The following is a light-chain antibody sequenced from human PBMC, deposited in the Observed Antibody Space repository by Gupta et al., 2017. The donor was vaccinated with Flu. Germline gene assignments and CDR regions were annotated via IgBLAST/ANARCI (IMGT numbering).Light chain of an antibody. Sequence: DVVMTQSPLSLPVTLGQPASISCRSSQSLVYIDGNTYLNWFHQRPGQSPRRLINKGSDRDSGVPDRFSGSGSGTDFTLKISRVEAEDVGVYYCRQGKHCPNTFGQGTKVDIK. J-gene: IGKJ2*01. V-gene: IGKV2-30*01. CDR3: RQGKHCPNT. CDR1: QSLVYIDGNTY. CDR2: KGS.